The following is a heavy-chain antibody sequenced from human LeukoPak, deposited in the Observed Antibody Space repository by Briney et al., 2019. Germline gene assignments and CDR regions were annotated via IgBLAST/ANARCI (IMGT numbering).Heavy chain of an antibody. CDR3: AKVEYDSSGYYDY. CDR2: ISGSGGST. D-gene: IGHD3-22*01. Sequence: GGFLRLSCAASGSTFSSYAMSWVRQAPGKGLEWVSAISGSGGSTYYADSVKGRFTISRDNSKNTLYLQMNSLRAEDTAVYYCAKVEYDSSGYYDYWGQGTLVTVSS. CDR1: GSTFSSYA. J-gene: IGHJ4*02. V-gene: IGHV3-23*01.